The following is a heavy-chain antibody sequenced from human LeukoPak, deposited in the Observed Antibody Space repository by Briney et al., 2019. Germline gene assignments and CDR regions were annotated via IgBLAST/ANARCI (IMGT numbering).Heavy chain of an antibody. Sequence: GASVKVSCKASGYSFADYYMHWVRQAPGQGLEWMGWIKPNSGGIGSAQKFQGRVTMTRDTSISTAYMELSSLRYDDTAVYYCATNILVRDIINWFDPWGQGTLVTVSS. V-gene: IGHV1-2*02. J-gene: IGHJ5*02. CDR2: IKPNSGGI. CDR3: ATNILVRDIINWFDP. CDR1: GYSFADYY. D-gene: IGHD3-10*01.